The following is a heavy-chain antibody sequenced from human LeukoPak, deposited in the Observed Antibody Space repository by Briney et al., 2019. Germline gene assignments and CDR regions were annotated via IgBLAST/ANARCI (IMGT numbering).Heavy chain of an antibody. V-gene: IGHV1-58*01. D-gene: IGHD4-23*01. J-gene: IGHJ4*02. CDR3: AAETTVVTPEGFDY. Sequence: GASVTVSCRASGFTFTSSAVQWVRQARGQRLEWIGWIVVGSGNTNYAQKFQERVTITRDMSTSTAYMELSSLRSEDTAVYYCAAETTVVTPEGFDYWGQGTLVTVSS. CDR2: IVVGSGNT. CDR1: GFTFTSSA.